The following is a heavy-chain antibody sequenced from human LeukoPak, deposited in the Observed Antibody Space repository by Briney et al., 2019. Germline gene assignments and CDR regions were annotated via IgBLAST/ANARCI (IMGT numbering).Heavy chain of an antibody. J-gene: IGHJ5*02. V-gene: IGHV1-69*05. CDR2: IIPIFGTA. CDR3: ARDRGGYGNWFDP. CDR1: GGTFSSYA. D-gene: IGHD5-12*01. Sequence: GASVKVSCKASGGTFSSYAISWVRQAPGQGLEWMGGIIPIFGTANYAQEFQGRVTITTDESTSTAYMELSSLRSEDTAVYYCARDRGGYGNWFDPWGQGTLVTVSS.